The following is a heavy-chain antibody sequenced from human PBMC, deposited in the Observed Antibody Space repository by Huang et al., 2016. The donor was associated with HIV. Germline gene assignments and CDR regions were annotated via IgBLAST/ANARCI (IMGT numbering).Heavy chain of an antibody. CDR3: ARLIGSPSFYYGLDV. V-gene: IGHV5-51*01. CDR2: IYPGDSET. J-gene: IGHJ6*02. CDR1: GYRFRSNW. D-gene: IGHD3-10*01. Sequence: EVQLVQSGAEVKKPGESLKISCKGSGYRFRSNWIGGVRQLPGKGLEWRGIIYPGDSETRYSPSFQGQVTIAADKSINTAYLQWSSLKASDTAMYYCARLIGSPSFYYGLDVWGQGTTVTVSS.